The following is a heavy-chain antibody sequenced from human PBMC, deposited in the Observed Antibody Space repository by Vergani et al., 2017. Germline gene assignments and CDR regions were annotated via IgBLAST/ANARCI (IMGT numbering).Heavy chain of an antibody. J-gene: IGHJ6*03. CDR3: ARGRYSSSASQGGDMDV. V-gene: IGHV3-30-3*01. CDR2: ISYDGSNK. D-gene: IGHD6-6*01. CDR1: GFTFSSYA. Sequence: VQLVESGGGLVKPGGSLRLSCAASGFTFSSYAMHWVRQAPGKGLEWVAVISYDGSNKYYADSVKGRFTISRDNSKNTLYLQMNSLRAEDTAVYYCARGRYSSSASQGGDMDVWGKGTTVTVSS.